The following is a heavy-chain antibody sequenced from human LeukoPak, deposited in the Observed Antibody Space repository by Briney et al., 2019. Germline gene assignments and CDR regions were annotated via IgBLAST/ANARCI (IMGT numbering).Heavy chain of an antibody. D-gene: IGHD2-2*01. V-gene: IGHV4-30-4*01. CDR1: GGSISSGDYY. Sequence: SQTLSLTCTVSGGSISSGDYYWSWIRQPPGKGLEWIGYIYYSESTYYNPSLKSRVTISVDTSKNQFSLKLSSVTAADTAVYYCAAHIVVVPAATVDYWGQGTLVTVSS. CDR2: IYYSEST. J-gene: IGHJ4*02. CDR3: AAHIVVVPAATVDY.